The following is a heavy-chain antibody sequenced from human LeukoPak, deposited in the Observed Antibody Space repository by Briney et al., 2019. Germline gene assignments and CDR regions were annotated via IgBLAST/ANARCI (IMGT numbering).Heavy chain of an antibody. Sequence: ASVKVSCKASGYTFTSYAISWVRQATGQGLEWMGWMNPNSGNTGYAQKFQGRVTMTRNTSISTAYMELSSLRSEDTAVYYCAGSYYYYMDVWGKGTTVTISS. V-gene: IGHV1-8*01. CDR3: AGSYYYYMDV. CDR1: GYTFTSYA. J-gene: IGHJ6*03. D-gene: IGHD6-19*01. CDR2: MNPNSGNT.